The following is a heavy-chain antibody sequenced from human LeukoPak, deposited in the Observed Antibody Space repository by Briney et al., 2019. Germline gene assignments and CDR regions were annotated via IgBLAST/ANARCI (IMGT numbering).Heavy chain of an antibody. V-gene: IGHV1-69*04. J-gene: IGHJ6*02. CDR2: IIPILGIA. CDR1: GGTFSSYA. CDR3: ARDLWTAAAGTIYYYGMDV. D-gene: IGHD6-13*01. Sequence: SVKVSCKASGGTFSSYAISWVRQAPGQGLEWMGRIIPILGIANCAQKFQGRVTITADKSTSTAYMELSSLRSEDTAVYYCARDLWTAAAGTIYYYGMDVWGQGTTVTVSS.